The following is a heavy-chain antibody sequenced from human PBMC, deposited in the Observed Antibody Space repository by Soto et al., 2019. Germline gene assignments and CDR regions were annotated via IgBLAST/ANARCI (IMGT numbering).Heavy chain of an antibody. CDR3: ASWNEREHAYDV. J-gene: IGHJ3*01. CDR1: GLTVSGKKY. V-gene: IGHV3-53*01. D-gene: IGHD1-1*01. CDR2: LYDVDGT. Sequence: DVQLVESGGGLIQPGESLRLSCAAFGLTVSGKKYVAWVRQAPGKGLEWVSALYDVDGTYYADSVKGRFTTSRDSSKTTVYLQMNGLRPDDTAVYYCASWNEREHAYDVWGPGTTVTVSS.